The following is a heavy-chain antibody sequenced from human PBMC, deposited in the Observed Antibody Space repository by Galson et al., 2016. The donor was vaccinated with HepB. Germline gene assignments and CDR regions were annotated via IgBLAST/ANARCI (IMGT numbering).Heavy chain of an antibody. CDR1: VFNFRTYV. Sequence: SLRLSCAAAVFNFRTYVIHWVRQPPGKGLEWVAVMWYDASKEYYLDSVKGRFSISRDNSEKTVYLQIDSLRVDDTAVYYCGGGRGVIDYWGQGTQVIVSS. V-gene: IGHV3-33*03. CDR3: GGGRGVIDY. CDR2: MWYDASKE. J-gene: IGHJ4*02. D-gene: IGHD3-16*02.